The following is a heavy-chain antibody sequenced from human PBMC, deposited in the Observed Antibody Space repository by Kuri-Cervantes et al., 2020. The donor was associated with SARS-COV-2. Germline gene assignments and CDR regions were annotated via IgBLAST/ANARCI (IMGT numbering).Heavy chain of an antibody. CDR2: ISSSSSYI. D-gene: IGHD5-18*01. CDR1: GFTFSSYS. Sequence: GESLKISCAASGFTFSSYSMNWVRQAPGKGLGWVSSISSSSSYIYYADSVKGRFTISRDNAKNSLYLQMNSLRAEDTAVYYRARDFGYLNSYGYDWGQGTLVTVSS. V-gene: IGHV3-21*01. CDR3: ARDFGYLNSYGYD. J-gene: IGHJ4*02.